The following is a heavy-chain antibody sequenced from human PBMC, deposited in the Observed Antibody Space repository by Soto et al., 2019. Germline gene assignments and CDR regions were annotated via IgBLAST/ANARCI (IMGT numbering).Heavy chain of an antibody. CDR2: ISSSGSTI. D-gene: IGHD5-18*01. CDR3: AKINRGYSYANY. Sequence: GGSLRLSCAASVFTFSDYYMSWIRQAPGKGLEWVSYISSSGSTIYYADSVKGRFTISRDNAKNTLYLQMNSLKTEDTAVYYCAKINRGYSYANYWGQGTLVTVSS. J-gene: IGHJ4*02. CDR1: VFTFSDYY. V-gene: IGHV3-11*01.